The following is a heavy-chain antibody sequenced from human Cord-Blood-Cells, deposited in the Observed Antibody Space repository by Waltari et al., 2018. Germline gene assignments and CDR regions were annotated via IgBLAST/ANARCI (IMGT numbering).Heavy chain of an antibody. CDR2: ILYDGSNI. CDR1: GFTFSSYG. CDR3: ARDRSILEWLFDY. J-gene: IGHJ4*02. Sequence: QVQLVESGGGVVQPGRSLRLSCAAFGFTFSSYGMHRVRQAPGKWMEWVAVILYDGSNIYYADSVKGRFTISRDNSKNTLYLQMNSRRAEDTAVYYCARDRSILEWLFDYWGQGTLVTVSS. D-gene: IGHD3-3*01. V-gene: IGHV3-33*01.